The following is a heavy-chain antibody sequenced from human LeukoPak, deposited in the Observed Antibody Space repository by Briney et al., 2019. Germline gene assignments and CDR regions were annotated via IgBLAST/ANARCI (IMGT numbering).Heavy chain of an antibody. CDR1: GFTFSSYS. CDR2: SSSSSSYI. D-gene: IGHD1-26*01. J-gene: IGHJ4*02. CDR3: ARSQKRGGSYFFF. Sequence: KPGGSLRPSCAASGFTFSSYSMNWVRQAPGKGLEWVSSSSSSSSYIYYADSVKGRFTISRDNAKNSLYLQMNSLRAEDTAVYYCARSQKRGGSYFFFWGQGTLVTVSS. V-gene: IGHV3-21*04.